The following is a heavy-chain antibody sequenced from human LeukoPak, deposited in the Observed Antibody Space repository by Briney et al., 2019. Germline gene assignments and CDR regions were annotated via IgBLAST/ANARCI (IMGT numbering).Heavy chain of an antibody. CDR1: GFTFSSYA. D-gene: IGHD4-23*01. J-gene: IGHJ4*02. CDR3: APQSPPGYGGNPYY. CDR2: ISGSGGST. V-gene: IGHV3-23*01. Sequence: GGSLILSCAASGFTFSSYAMSWVRHAPGKGLEWVSAISGSGGSTYYAASVKGRFTISRDNSKNTLYLQMNSLRAEDTAVYYCAPQSPPGYGGNPYYWGQGTLVTVSS.